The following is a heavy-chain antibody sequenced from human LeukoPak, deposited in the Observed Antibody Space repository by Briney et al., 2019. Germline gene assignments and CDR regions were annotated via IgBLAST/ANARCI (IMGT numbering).Heavy chain of an antibody. CDR3: ARLGVDCSDGRCD. CDR2: SSGYNGNT. CDR1: GYTFTSFG. V-gene: IGHV1-18*01. J-gene: IGHJ4*02. Sequence: PSVKVSCQASGYTFTSFGISWVRQAPGQGLEWMGWSSGYNGNTNYAQKFQGRVTMTTDTSTSTAFVELRSLRSDDTAVYYCARLGVDCSDGRCDWGQGTLVTVSS. D-gene: IGHD2-15*01.